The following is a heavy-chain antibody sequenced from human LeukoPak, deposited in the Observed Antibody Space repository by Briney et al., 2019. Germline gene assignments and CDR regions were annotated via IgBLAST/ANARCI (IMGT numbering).Heavy chain of an antibody. V-gene: IGHV3-33*01. CDR2: IWYDGSNK. J-gene: IGHJ4*02. CDR3: ARDNAGWSRDY. Sequence: GRSLRLSCAASGFTFSSYGIHWVRQAPGKGLEWVAVIWYDGSNKYYADSVKGRFTISRDNSKNTLYLQMNSLRAEDTAVYYCARDNAGWSRDYWGQGTLVTVSS. D-gene: IGHD6-19*01. CDR1: GFTFSSYG.